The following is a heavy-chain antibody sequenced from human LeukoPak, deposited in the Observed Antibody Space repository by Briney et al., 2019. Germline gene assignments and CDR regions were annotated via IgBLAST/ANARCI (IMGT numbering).Heavy chain of an antibody. J-gene: IGHJ5*02. CDR2: IYPDDSDT. CDR1: GYSFTSYW. Sequence: GESLKISCKGSGYSFTSYWIGWVRQMPGKGLEWMGIIYPDDSDTRYSPSFQGQVTISADKSTSTAYLQWSSLKASDTAMYYCARQDGPLAGRFDPWGQGTLVTVSS. D-gene: IGHD6-19*01. CDR3: ARQDGPLAGRFDP. V-gene: IGHV5-51*01.